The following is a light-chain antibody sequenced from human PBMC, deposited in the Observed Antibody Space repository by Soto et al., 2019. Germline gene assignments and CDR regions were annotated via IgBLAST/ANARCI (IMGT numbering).Light chain of an antibody. J-gene: IGKJ1*01. CDR3: QQYNRYSRT. CDR1: QSISSW. CDR2: DAS. Sequence: DIQMTQSPSTLSASVGDRVTITCRASQSISSWLARYQQKPGKAPKLLIYDASGLETGVPSRFSGSGSGTEFTLTISSLQPDDFATYYCQQYNRYSRTFGQGTKVDIK. V-gene: IGKV1-5*01.